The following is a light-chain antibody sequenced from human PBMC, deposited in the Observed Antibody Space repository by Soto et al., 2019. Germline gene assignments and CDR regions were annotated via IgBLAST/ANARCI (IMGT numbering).Light chain of an antibody. V-gene: IGKV3-20*01. Sequence: ELVLTQPPGTRSLSPGEGATLPCRASQTVSNFLAWHQQKPGQAPRLLIYYASKRATGIPARFRGSGSGTEFTLTIRRLEPEDFAVYYCHQYGISPFGGGTKVDIK. CDR2: YAS. J-gene: IGKJ4*01. CDR1: QTVSNF. CDR3: HQYGISP.